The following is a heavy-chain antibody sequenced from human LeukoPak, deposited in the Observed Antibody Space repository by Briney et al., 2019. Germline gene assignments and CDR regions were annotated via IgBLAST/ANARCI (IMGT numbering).Heavy chain of an antibody. CDR2: IIPIFGTA. Sequence: GASGKVSSKASGGTFTIYSISWVRQAPGQGLEWRGGIIPIFGTANYAQKFQGRVTITADESTSTAYMELSSLRSEDTAVYYCARDPLWFGELLNAFDIWGQGTMVTVSS. D-gene: IGHD3-10*01. CDR1: GGTFTIYS. CDR3: ARDPLWFGELLNAFDI. V-gene: IGHV1-69*13. J-gene: IGHJ3*02.